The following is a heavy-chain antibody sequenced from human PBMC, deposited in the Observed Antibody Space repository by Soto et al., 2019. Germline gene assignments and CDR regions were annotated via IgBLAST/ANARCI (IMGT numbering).Heavy chain of an antibody. D-gene: IGHD3-10*01. CDR3: ARGQYYYGSGSYIYYYYGMDV. V-gene: IGHV3-33*01. Sequence: LGGSLRLSCAASGFTFSSYGMHWVRQAPGKGLEWVAVIWYDGSNKYYADSVKGRFTISRDNSKNTLYLQMNSLRAEDTAVYYCARGQYYYGSGSYIYYYYGMDVWGQGTTVTVSS. CDR2: IWYDGSNK. J-gene: IGHJ6*02. CDR1: GFTFSSYG.